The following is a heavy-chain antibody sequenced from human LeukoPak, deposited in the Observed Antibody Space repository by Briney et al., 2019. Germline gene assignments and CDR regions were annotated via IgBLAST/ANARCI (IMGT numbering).Heavy chain of an antibody. V-gene: IGHV4-59*02. CDR3: ARVGRITIFGVVRTWFDY. CDR1: GGSVSDYY. Sequence: SEALSLTCTISGGSVSDYYWSWIRQSPGKGLEWIGYIYHTGSTSYSPSLKSRVTISVDTSKNQFSLKMSSVTAADTAVYYCARVGRITIFGVVRTWFDYWGQGTLVTVSS. D-gene: IGHD3-3*01. J-gene: IGHJ4*02. CDR2: IYHTGST.